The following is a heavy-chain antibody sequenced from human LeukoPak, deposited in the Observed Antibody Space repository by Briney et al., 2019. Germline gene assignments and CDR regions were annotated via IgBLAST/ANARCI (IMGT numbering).Heavy chain of an antibody. D-gene: IGHD3-10*01. CDR2: ISAYNGNT. CDR1: GYTFTSYG. J-gene: IGHJ5*02. Sequence: GASVTVSCKASGYTFTSYGISWVRQAPGQGLEWMGWISAYNGNTNYAQKLQGRVTMTTDTSTSTAYMELRSLRSDDTAVYYCARDYGSGSYYSNWFDRWGQGTLVTVSS. CDR3: ARDYGSGSYYSNWFDR. V-gene: IGHV1-18*01.